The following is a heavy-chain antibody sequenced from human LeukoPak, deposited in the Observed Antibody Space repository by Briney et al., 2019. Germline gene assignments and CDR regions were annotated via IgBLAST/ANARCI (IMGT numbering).Heavy chain of an antibody. Sequence: GGSLRLSCAASGFTFSNYAMSWVRQAPGKGLEWVSGIGGSGGSTNYADSVKGRFTISRVNSKNTLYLQMYNLRADDTAVYYCAKGVRGIIWGQGTMVTVSS. V-gene: IGHV3-23*01. CDR3: AKGVRGII. J-gene: IGHJ3*02. D-gene: IGHD3-10*01. CDR2: IGGSGGST. CDR1: GFTFSNYA.